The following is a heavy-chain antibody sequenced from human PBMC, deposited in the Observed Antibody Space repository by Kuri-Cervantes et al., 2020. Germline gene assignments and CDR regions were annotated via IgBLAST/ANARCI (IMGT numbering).Heavy chain of an antibody. D-gene: IGHD3-10*01. CDR2: ISSSSSYI. V-gene: IGHV3-21*01. J-gene: IGHJ6*02. Sequence: GESLKISCAASGITFSSYSMNWVRQAPGKGLEWVSSISSSSSYIYYADSVKGRFTISRDNAKNSLYLQMNSLRAEDTAVYYCARDRGIMPIYYYYYYGMDVWGQGTTVTVSS. CDR3: ARDRGIMPIYYYYYYGMDV. CDR1: GITFSSYS.